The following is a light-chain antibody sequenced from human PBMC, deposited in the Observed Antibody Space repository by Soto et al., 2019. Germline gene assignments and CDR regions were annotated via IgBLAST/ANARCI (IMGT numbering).Light chain of an antibody. CDR1: SSDVGGFNS. CDR2: DVV. V-gene: IGLV2-14*03. J-gene: IGLJ1*01. Sequence: HSVLTQAASVSGFPGQSISISCTGTSSDVGGFNSVSWYQLRPGTAPKLILYDVVDRPSGVSYRFSGSKSGNTASLTISGLQAADEADYFCSSYTSTMTNVFGSGTKVTVL. CDR3: SSYTSTMTNV.